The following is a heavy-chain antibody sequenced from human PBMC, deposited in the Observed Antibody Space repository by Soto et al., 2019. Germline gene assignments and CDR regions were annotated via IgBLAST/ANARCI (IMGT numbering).Heavy chain of an antibody. CDR3: RVGVVTAPYYYYVMDV. CDR2: IKSKTDGGPT. J-gene: IGHJ6*01. D-gene: IGHD2-21*02. CDR1: GFTFSNAW. Sequence: GGSMRLSCAASGFTFSNAWMSWVRQAPGKGLEWVGRIKSKTDGGPTDYAAPVKGRFTISRDDSKNKKYLQMNSLKTEDTAVYYRRVGVVTAPYYYYVMDVCRQGTTVTFSS. V-gene: IGHV3-15*01.